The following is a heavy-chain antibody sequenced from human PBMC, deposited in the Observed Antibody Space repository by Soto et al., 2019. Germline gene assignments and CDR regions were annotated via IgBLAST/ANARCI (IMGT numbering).Heavy chain of an antibody. Sequence: EVQLVESGGGLVQPGGSLRLSCAASGFTVSSKYMSWVRQAPGKGLEWVSLIQSGGPTYYADSVKGRFTISRDTSENTVHLQMDSLRAEDAAVYHCASDDVLFDGGRCYGVPLDVWGKGPTVTFSS. V-gene: IGHV3-66*01. CDR2: IQSGGPT. D-gene: IGHD2-15*01. J-gene: IGHJ6*04. CDR1: GFTVSSKY. CDR3: ASDDVLFDGGRCYGVPLDV.